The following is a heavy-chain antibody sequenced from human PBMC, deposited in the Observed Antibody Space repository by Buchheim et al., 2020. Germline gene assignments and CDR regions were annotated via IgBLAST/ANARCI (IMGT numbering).Heavy chain of an antibody. Sequence: QVQLQESGPGLVKPSQTLSLTCTVSGGSISSGSYYWSWIRQPAGKGLEWIGRIYTSGSTNYNPSLKSRVTISVDTSKNQFSLKLSSVTAADTAVYYCAREGYDFWSGYYRTPIIGMDVWGQGTT. CDR2: IYTSGST. D-gene: IGHD3-3*01. CDR3: AREGYDFWSGYYRTPIIGMDV. CDR1: GGSISSGSYY. V-gene: IGHV4-61*02. J-gene: IGHJ6*02.